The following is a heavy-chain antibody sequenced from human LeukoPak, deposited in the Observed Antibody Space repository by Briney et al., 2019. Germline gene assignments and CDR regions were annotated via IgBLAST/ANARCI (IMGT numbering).Heavy chain of an antibody. Sequence: PGGSLRLSCAASGFTFSDYYMSWIRQAPGKGLEWVSYISSSGSTIYYADSVKGRFTISRDNAKNSLYLQMNSLRAEDTAVYYCASGGGGYCSSTSCYMDPIYWGQGTLITVSS. D-gene: IGHD2-2*02. J-gene: IGHJ4*02. CDR3: ASGGGGYCSSTSCYMDPIY. CDR1: GFTFSDYY. CDR2: ISSSGSTI. V-gene: IGHV3-11*01.